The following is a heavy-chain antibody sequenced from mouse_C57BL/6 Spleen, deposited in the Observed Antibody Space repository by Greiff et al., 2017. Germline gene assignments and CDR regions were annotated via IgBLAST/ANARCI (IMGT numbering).Heavy chain of an antibody. Sequence: QVQLQQPGAELVKPGASVKLSCKASGYTFTSYWMHWVKQRPGQGLEWIGMIHPNSGSTNYNEKFKSKATLTVDKSSSTAYMQLSSLTSEDSAVYYCARVAGRDAMDYWGQGTSVTVSS. CDR1: GYTFTSYW. J-gene: IGHJ4*01. CDR3: ARVAGRDAMDY. CDR2: IHPNSGST. V-gene: IGHV1-64*01. D-gene: IGHD1-1*01.